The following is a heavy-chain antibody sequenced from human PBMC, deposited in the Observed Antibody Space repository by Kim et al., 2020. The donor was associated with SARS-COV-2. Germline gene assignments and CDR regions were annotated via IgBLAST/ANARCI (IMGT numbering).Heavy chain of an antibody. CDR2: T. J-gene: IGHJ4*02. V-gene: IGHV3-15*01. D-gene: IGHD6-13*01. CDR3: TTEGGDSSYDY. Sequence: TDYAAPMNGTFTISRDNSKNTVYLQMNSRKTADTAVYYCTTEGGDSSYDYWGQGTLVTVSS.